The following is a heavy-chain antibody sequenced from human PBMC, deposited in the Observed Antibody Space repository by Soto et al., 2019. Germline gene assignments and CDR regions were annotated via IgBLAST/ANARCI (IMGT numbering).Heavy chain of an antibody. Sequence: QVQLVQSGAEVKKPGASVKVSCKASGYTCTSYDINWVRQAPGQGPEWVGWLTPNSGDTGYAQTFQGRVTLTRDTSRSTASRELSSTTSEAAAVYSCARHLHTTGSFEHWGQGTVVTVSS. V-gene: IGHV1-8*02. J-gene: IGHJ4*02. CDR2: LTPNSGDT. CDR1: GYTCTSYD. CDR3: ARHLHTTGSFEH. D-gene: IGHD4-17*01.